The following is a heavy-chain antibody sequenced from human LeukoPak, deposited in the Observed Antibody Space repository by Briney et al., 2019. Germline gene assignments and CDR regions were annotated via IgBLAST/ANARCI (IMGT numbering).Heavy chain of an antibody. CDR1: GSTFSIYE. CDR3: AKSFYGDRDY. V-gene: IGHV3-48*03. CDR2: ISSSGSSI. J-gene: IGHJ4*02. D-gene: IGHD4-17*01. Sequence: PGGSLRLSCAASGSTFSIYEMNWVRQAPGKGLEWVSDISSSGSSIYYADSVKGRFTISRDNAKNSLYLQMNSLGAEDTAIYYCAKSFYGDRDYWGQGTLVTVSS.